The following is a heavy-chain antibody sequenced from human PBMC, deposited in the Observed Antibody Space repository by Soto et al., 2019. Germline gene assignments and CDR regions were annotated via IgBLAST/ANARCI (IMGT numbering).Heavy chain of an antibody. V-gene: IGHV4-34*01. Sequence: SETLSLTCAVYGGSFSGYYWSWIRQPPGKGLEWIGEINHSGSTNYNPSLKSRVTISVDTSKNQFSLKLSSVTAADTAVYYCARSNHRRLAKILYNWFDPWGQGTLVTVSS. CDR1: GGSFSGYY. CDR3: ARSNHRRLAKILYNWFDP. J-gene: IGHJ5*02. CDR2: INHSGST. D-gene: IGHD5-12*01.